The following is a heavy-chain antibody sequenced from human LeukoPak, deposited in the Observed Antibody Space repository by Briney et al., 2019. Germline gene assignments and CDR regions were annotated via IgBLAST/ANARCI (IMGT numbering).Heavy chain of an antibody. Sequence: GASVKVSCKASGYTFTGYYMHWVRQAPGQGLEWMGWINPNSGGTNYAQKFQGRVTMTRDTSISTAYMELSRLRSDDTAVYYRARAKLRYFDWLLASSPYFDYWGQGTLVTVSS. V-gene: IGHV1-2*02. CDR2: INPNSGGT. CDR1: GYTFTGYY. CDR3: ARAKLRYFDWLLASSPYFDY. J-gene: IGHJ4*02. D-gene: IGHD3-9*01.